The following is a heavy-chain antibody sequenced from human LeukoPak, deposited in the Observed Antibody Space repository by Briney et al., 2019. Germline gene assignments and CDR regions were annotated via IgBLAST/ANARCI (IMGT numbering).Heavy chain of an antibody. D-gene: IGHD3-10*01. CDR1: GYTFTSYD. CDR2: MNPNSGNT. J-gene: IGHJ4*02. Sequence: GSSVTVSCKASGYTFTSYDINWVRQAAGQGLEWMGWMNPNSGNTGYAQKFQGRVTITRNHSISTAYMDLSSLTSEDTAMYYCARTYYYGSGSYPFDYWGQGTLVTVSS. CDR3: ARTYYYGSGSYPFDY. V-gene: IGHV1-8*03.